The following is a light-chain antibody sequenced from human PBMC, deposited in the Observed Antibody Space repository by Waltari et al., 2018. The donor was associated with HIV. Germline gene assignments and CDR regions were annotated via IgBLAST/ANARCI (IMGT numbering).Light chain of an antibody. CDR3: QVWDSSSDHSVV. CDR1: NIGSKS. Sequence: SYVLTQPPSVSVAPGQTARITCGGTNIGSKSVNWYQQKPGQAPVLVVYDDSDRPSGIPERFSGSNSGNTATLTISRVEAGDEADYYCQVWDSSSDHSVVFGGGTKLTVL. V-gene: IGLV3-21*02. CDR2: DDS. J-gene: IGLJ2*01.